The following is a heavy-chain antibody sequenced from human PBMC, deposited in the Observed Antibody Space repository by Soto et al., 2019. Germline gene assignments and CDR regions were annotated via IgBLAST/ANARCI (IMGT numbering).Heavy chain of an antibody. V-gene: IGHV3-53*01. Sequence: GGSLRLSCAASGFTFTRYTIHWIRQAPGKGLEWVSVIYSGGSTYYADSVKGRFTISRDNSKNTLYLQMNSLRAEDTAVYYCARYFRDYDGMDVWGQGTTDTVSS. CDR2: IYSGGST. CDR1: GFTFTRYT. CDR3: ARYFRDYDGMDV. J-gene: IGHJ6*02.